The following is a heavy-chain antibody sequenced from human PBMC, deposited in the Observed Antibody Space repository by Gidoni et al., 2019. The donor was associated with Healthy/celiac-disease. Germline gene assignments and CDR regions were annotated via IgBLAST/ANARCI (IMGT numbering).Heavy chain of an antibody. J-gene: IGHJ4*02. Sequence: QVQLVESGGGVVQPGRSLGLSCAASGFTFSSDGMPWVRQAPGKGLEWVAVIWYDGSNKYYADSVKGRFTISRDNSKNTLYLQMNSLRAEDTAVYYCARAVRFLEWPTEYYFDYWGQGTLVTVSS. CDR1: GFTFSSDG. CDR2: IWYDGSNK. D-gene: IGHD3-3*01. V-gene: IGHV3-33*01. CDR3: ARAVRFLEWPTEYYFDY.